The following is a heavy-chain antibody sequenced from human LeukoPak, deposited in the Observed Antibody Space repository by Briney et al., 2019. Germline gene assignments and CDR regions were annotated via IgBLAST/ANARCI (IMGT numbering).Heavy chain of an antibody. CDR3: ASRLTQWLGYFDY. J-gene: IGHJ4*02. Sequence: ASVKVSCMASGYTFISYDINWVRQVTGQGLEWMGWMNPNSGNTGYAQKFQGRVTITRNTSISTAFMELSSLRSEDTAVYYCASRLTQWLGYFDYWGQGTLVTVSS. CDR2: MNPNSGNT. V-gene: IGHV1-8*03. D-gene: IGHD6-19*01. CDR1: GYTFISYD.